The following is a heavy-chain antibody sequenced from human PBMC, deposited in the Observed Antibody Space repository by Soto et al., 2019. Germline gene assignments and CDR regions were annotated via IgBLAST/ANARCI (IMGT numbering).Heavy chain of an antibody. CDR2: IIPIFGTA. D-gene: IGHD3-10*01. J-gene: IGHJ4*02. CDR3: ARDSKLGGSGSSDY. Sequence: VASVKVSCKASGGTFSSYAISWVRQAPGQGLEWMGGIIPIFGTANYAQKFQGRVTITADESTSTAYMELSSLRSEDTAVYYCARDSKLGGSGSSDYWGQGTLVTVSS. CDR1: GGTFSSYA. V-gene: IGHV1-69*13.